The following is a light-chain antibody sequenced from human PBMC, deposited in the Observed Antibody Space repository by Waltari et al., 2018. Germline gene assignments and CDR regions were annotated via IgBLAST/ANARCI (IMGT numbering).Light chain of an antibody. J-gene: IGLJ3*02. CDR1: ILGSQY. Sequence: SSDLTQPPSVSVSPGQTASIPCSGDILGSQYASWYQHKPGQSPLLVLYQDLNRPSGIPERFSGSKSGNTATLTISGTQAMDDADYYCQALGSNRWVFGGGTKLTVL. CDR3: QALGSNRWV. CDR2: QDL. V-gene: IGLV3-1*01.